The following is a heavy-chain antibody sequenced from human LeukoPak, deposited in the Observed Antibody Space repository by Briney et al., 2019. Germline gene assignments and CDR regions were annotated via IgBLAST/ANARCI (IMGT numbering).Heavy chain of an antibody. J-gene: IGHJ4*02. CDR1: GFTFSNYW. V-gene: IGHV3-74*01. CDR2: INGDGSST. CDR3: ARHGGYSYRAY. D-gene: IGHD5-18*01. Sequence: GGSLRLSCAASGFTFSNYWMHWVRQVPGKGLVWVSRINGDGSSTSYADSVKGRFTISRDNAKNTLYLQMNSLRAEDTAVYYCARHGGYSYRAYWGQGTLVTVSS.